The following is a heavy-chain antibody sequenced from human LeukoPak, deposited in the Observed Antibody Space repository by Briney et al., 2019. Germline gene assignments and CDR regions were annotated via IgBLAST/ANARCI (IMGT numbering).Heavy chain of an antibody. V-gene: IGHV1-18*01. J-gene: IGHJ4*02. CDR3: ARAHCSSTTCFFDY. D-gene: IGHD2-2*01. CDR1: GYTFTKYG. Sequence: GASVKVSCKASGYTFTKYGISWVRQAPGQGLEWMGWISGYSGNTEYAQNVQGRVTMTTDTSASTVYTDLRSLRSDDTAVYFCARAHCSSTTCFFDYWGQGTLVTVSS. CDR2: ISGYSGNT.